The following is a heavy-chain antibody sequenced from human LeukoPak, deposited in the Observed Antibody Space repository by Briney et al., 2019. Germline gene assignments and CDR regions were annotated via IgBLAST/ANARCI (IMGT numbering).Heavy chain of an antibody. CDR1: GFTFRSYS. D-gene: IGHD2-2*01. CDR3: ARAPTVLVGYCSSTSCQADY. CDR2: IDPSSAYI. V-gene: IGHV3-21*01. Sequence: GGSLRLSCAASGFTFRSYSMNWVRQAPGKGLEWVSAIDPSSAYIYYADSVKGRFTISRDNAENSLYLQMNSLRVEDTAVYYCARAPTVLVGYCSSTSCQADYWGQGALVTVSS. J-gene: IGHJ4*02.